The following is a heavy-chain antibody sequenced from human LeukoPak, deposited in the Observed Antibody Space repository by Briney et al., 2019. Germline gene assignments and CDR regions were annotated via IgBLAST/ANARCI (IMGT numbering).Heavy chain of an antibody. CDR3: ARWNTHVFRGGYYYYYMDV. CDR1: GGTFSSYA. J-gene: IGHJ6*03. D-gene: IGHD1/OR15-1a*01. V-gene: IGHV1-69*13. CDR2: IIPIFGTA. Sequence: ASVKVSFKASGGTFSSYAISWVRQAPGQGLEWMGGIIPIFGTANYAQKFQGRVTITADESTSTAYMELSSLRSDDTAVYYCARWNTHVFRGGYYYYYMDVWGKGTTVTISS.